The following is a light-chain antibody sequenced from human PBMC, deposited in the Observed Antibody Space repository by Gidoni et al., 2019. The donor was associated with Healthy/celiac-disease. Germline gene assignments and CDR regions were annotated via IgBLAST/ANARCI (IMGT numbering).Light chain of an antibody. CDR1: QSVSSSH. J-gene: IGKJ3*01. CDR2: GAS. Sequence: EIVLTQSPGTLSLSPGERATLSCRASQSVSSSHLAWYQQKPGKAPRLLIYGASSRATGIPDMCSGSGAGTCLTLTLSRLEHEDCAVYYCQQYCSAPLSVRAFGPGTKVDIK. CDR3: QQYCSAPLSVRA. V-gene: IGKV3-20*01.